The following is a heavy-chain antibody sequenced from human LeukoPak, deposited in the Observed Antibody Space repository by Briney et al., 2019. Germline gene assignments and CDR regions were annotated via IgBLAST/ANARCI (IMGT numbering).Heavy chain of an antibody. CDR2: INHSGST. CDR1: GGSFSGYY. J-gene: IGHJ4*02. V-gene: IGHV4-34*01. CDR3: ARGGYYYGSGSYYRRNYYFDY. D-gene: IGHD3-10*01. Sequence: SETLSLTCAVYGGSFSGYYWSWIRQPPGKGLEWIGEINHSGSTNYNPSLKSRVTISVDTSKNQFSLKLSSVTAADTAVYYCARGGYYYGSGSYYRRNYYFDYWGQGTLVTVSS.